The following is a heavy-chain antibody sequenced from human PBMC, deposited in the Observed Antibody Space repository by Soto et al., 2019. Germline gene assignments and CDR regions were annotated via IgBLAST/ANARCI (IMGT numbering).Heavy chain of an antibody. CDR2: ISYDGSNK. Sequence: QVQLVESGGGVVQPGRSLRLSCAASGFTFSSYGMHWVRQAPGKGLEWVAVISYDGSNKYYADSVKGRFTISRDNSKNTLYLQMNSLRAEDTAVYYCAKVWNPTERGYSGYEPNYWGQGTLVTVSS. D-gene: IGHD5-12*01. CDR3: AKVWNPTERGYSGYEPNY. V-gene: IGHV3-30*18. CDR1: GFTFSSYG. J-gene: IGHJ4*02.